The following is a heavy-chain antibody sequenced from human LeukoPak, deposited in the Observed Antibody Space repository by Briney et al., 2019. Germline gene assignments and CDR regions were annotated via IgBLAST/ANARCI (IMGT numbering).Heavy chain of an antibody. J-gene: IGHJ6*02. CDR1: GLTFTTIP. V-gene: IGHV3-23*01. CDR3: AKTGSAFPNYYYGMDV. D-gene: IGHD1-14*01. Sequence: PGGSLRLSCAASGLTFTTIPMSWSRKAPGRGLEGSSAVSGSGGSTYYADSVKGRFTISRDNSKNTLYLQMNSLRAEDTAVYYCAKTGSAFPNYYYGMDVWGQGTTVTVSS. CDR2: VSGSGGST.